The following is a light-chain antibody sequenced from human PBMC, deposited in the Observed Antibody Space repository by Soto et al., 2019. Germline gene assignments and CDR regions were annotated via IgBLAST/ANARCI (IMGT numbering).Light chain of an antibody. CDR2: EVR. CDR1: SSDVGSYNY. J-gene: IGLJ1*01. Sequence: QSVLTRPASVSGSPGQSITISCTGTSSDVGSYNYVAWYQQFPGKTPKLMIYEVRNRPSGVPSRFSGSKSGNTASLTISGLQAEDEADYYCISYTGSDTSYVFGTGTKVTVL. V-gene: IGLV2-14*01. CDR3: ISYTGSDTSYV.